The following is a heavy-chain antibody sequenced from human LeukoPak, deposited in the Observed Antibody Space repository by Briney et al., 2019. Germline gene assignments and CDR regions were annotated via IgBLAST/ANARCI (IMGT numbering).Heavy chain of an antibody. D-gene: IGHD1-20*01. CDR1: GGSFSGYY. CDR2: ISHSGST. Sequence: PSETLSLTCAVYGGSFSGYYWSWIRQPPGQGLEWIGEISHSGSTYYNPSLKSRITMSVDTSENQFSLRLSSVTAADTAIYYCARGGIIGTTNNWFDPWGQATLVTVSS. V-gene: IGHV4-34*01. J-gene: IGHJ5*02. CDR3: ARGGIIGTTNNWFDP.